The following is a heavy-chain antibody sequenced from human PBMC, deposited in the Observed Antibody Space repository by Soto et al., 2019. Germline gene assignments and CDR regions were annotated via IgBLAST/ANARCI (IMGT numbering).Heavy chain of an antibody. Sequence: QVQLVQSGAEVKKPGASVKVSCKASGYTFTGYYMHWVRQAPGQGREWMGWINPNSGGTNYAQKCQGWVNMTRDTSFSTAYMELSRLRSDDTAVYYFARDGGLDSGYDLLGEYYFDYWGQGTLVTVSS. CDR2: INPNSGGT. CDR3: ARDGGLDSGYDLLGEYYFDY. J-gene: IGHJ4*02. D-gene: IGHD5-12*01. V-gene: IGHV1-2*04. CDR1: GYTFTGYY.